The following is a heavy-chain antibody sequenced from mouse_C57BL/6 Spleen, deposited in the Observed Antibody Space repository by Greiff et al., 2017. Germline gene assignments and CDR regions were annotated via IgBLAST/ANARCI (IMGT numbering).Heavy chain of an antibody. CDR3: AREGDGNYRPLLPFAY. CDR2: IYPGDGDT. D-gene: IGHD2-1*01. J-gene: IGHJ3*01. CDR1: GYAFSSSW. Sequence: QVQLQQSGPELVKPGASVKISCKASGYAFSSSWMNWVKQRPGKGLEWIGRIYPGDGDTNYNGKFKGKATLTADKSSSTAYMQLSSLTSEDSAVYFGAREGDGNYRPLLPFAYWGQGTLVTVSA. V-gene: IGHV1-82*01.